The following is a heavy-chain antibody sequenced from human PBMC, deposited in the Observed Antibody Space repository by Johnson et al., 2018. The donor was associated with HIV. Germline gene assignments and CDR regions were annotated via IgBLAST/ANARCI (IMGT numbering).Heavy chain of an antibody. CDR2: ISYDGSNK. CDR1: GFTFSSYA. CDR3: ARASGEWDAFDI. Sequence: QEKLVESGGGVVQPGRSLRLSCAASGFTFSSYAMHWVRQAPGKGLEWVAVISYDGSNKYYADSVKGRFTISRDNSKNTLYLQMNSLRAEDTAVYYCARASGEWDAFDIWGQGTVVTVSS. D-gene: IGHD3-10*01. V-gene: IGHV3-30-3*01. J-gene: IGHJ3*02.